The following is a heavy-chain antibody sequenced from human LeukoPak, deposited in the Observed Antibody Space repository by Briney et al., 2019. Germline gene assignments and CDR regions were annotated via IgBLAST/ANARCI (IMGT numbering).Heavy chain of an antibody. CDR3: ARGYCGGDCYSDYYYYGMDV. V-gene: IGHV3-23*01. CDR1: GFTFSSYA. D-gene: IGHD2-21*02. Sequence: PGGSLRLSCAASGFTFSSYAMSWVRQAPGKGLEWVAAISGSGGSTYYADSVKGRFTISRDNSKNTLYLQMGSLRAEDMAVYYCARGYCGGDCYSDYYYYGMDVWGQGTTVTVSS. CDR2: ISGSGGST. J-gene: IGHJ6*02.